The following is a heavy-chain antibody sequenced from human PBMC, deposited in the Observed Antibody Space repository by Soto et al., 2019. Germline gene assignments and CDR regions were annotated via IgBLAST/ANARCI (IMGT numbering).Heavy chain of an antibody. J-gene: IGHJ3*02. CDR1: GYSFISYG. CDR2: ISGYNGNT. Sequence: ASVKVSCKAFGYSFISYGISLVRQAPGQGLEWMGWISGYNGNTKYAQKVQGRVTMTTDTSTSTAYMELRSLTSDDTAVYYCAKVRSGYSNDAFDIWGQGTMVTVSS. V-gene: IGHV1-18*01. CDR3: AKVRSGYSNDAFDI. D-gene: IGHD6-13*01.